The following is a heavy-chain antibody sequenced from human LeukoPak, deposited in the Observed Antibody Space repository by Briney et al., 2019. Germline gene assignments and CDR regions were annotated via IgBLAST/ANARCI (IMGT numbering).Heavy chain of an antibody. CDR1: GFTFSSCG. CDR2: ISGSGSGT. D-gene: IGHD6-19*01. J-gene: IGHJ3*02. CDR3: AKDLSSGWPDAFDI. V-gene: IGHV3-23*01. Sequence: GGSLRLSCAASGFTFSSCGMSWVRQAPGKGLEWVSGISGSGSGTYYADSVKGRFTISRDNSKNTLHLQMNSLRAEDTAVYYCAKDLSSGWPDAFDIWGQGTMVTVSS.